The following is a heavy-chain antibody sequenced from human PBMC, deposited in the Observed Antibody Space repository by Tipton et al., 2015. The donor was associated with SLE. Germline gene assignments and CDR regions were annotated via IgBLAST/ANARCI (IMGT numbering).Heavy chain of an antibody. D-gene: IGHD6-13*01. V-gene: IGHV4-34*01. CDR3: ARVHSSSWYRAFDI. J-gene: IGHJ3*02. CDR2: INHTGRT. CDR1: GGSFSGYY. Sequence: TLSLTCAVYGGSFSGYYWIWIRRPPGKGLEWIGEINHTGRTNYNPSLKSRVTISVDTSKNQFSLKLSSVTAADTAVYYCARVHSSSWYRAFDIWGQGTMVTVSS.